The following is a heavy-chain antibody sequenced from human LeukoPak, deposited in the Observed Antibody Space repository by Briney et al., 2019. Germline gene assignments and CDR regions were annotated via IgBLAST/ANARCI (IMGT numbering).Heavy chain of an antibody. Sequence: SETLSLTCTVSGGSISSSSYYWGWIRQPPGKGLEWIGSIYYSGSTYYNPSLKSRVTISVDTSKNQFSLKLSSVTAADTAVYYCARHLSESSGPERDYYYMDVWGKGTTVTISS. CDR3: ARHLSESSGPERDYYYMDV. D-gene: IGHD6-19*01. V-gene: IGHV4-39*01. CDR2: IYYSGST. J-gene: IGHJ6*03. CDR1: GGSISSSSYY.